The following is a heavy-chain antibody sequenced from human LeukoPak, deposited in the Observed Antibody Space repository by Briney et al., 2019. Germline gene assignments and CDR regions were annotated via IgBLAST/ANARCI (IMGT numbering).Heavy chain of an antibody. D-gene: IGHD6-13*01. CDR1: GGSISSYY. V-gene: IGHV4-4*07. CDR2: IYTSGST. CDR3: ARDSSSYNWFDP. Sequence: SETLSLTCTVSGGSISSYYWNWIRQPAGKGLEWIGRIYTSGSTSYSPSLKSRVTMSVDTSKNQISLKLTSVTAADTAVYYCARDSSSYNWFDPSRQGTLVTVSS. J-gene: IGHJ5*02.